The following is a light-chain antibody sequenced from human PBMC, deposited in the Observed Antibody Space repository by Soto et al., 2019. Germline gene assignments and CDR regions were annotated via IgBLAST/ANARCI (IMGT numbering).Light chain of an antibody. Sequence: DIKMTQSPSTLSASVGDRVTITCRASQSVGFWLAWFQQKPGKAPEVLIYKASNLESGVPSRFSGSGSGTEFTLTISSLQPHDFGTYYCQHYNGYSWTFGQGTKVEIK. V-gene: IGKV1-5*03. CDR1: QSVGFW. CDR2: KAS. CDR3: QHYNGYSWT. J-gene: IGKJ1*01.